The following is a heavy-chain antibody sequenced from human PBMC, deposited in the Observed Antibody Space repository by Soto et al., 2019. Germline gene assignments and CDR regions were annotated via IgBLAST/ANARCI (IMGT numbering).Heavy chain of an antibody. CDR1: GGSISSYY. J-gene: IGHJ4*02. D-gene: IGHD6-19*01. Sequence: QVQLQESGPGLVKPSETLPLTCTVSGGSISSYYWSWIRQSPGKGLEWIGYIYYSGSTNYNPSLQSRVTISVSTSKNQFSLRLSSVTAADTAVYYCARGGWSLDYWGQGTLVTVSS. CDR3: ARGGWSLDY. V-gene: IGHV4-59*01. CDR2: IYYSGST.